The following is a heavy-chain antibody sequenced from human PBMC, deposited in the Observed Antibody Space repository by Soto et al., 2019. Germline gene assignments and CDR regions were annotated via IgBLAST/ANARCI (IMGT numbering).Heavy chain of an antibody. V-gene: IGHV3-7*03. CDR1: GFIFTNYW. J-gene: IGHJ3*02. CDR3: ARSLLGPIAFDM. CDR2: INHDGSET. D-gene: IGHD7-27*01. Sequence: EVQLVESGGDLVQPGGSLRLSCAASGFIFTNYWMTWDRQAPGKGLEWVANINHDGSETYYLDSVKGRFAISRDNAKNSLFLQMNSLRDQDTAIYYCARSLLGPIAFDMWGHGTLVAVSS.